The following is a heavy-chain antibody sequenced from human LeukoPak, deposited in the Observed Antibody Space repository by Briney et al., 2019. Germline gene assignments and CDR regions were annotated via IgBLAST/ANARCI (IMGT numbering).Heavy chain of an antibody. CDR3: ARHEIAVAFFDY. CDR1: GGSISSYY. J-gene: IGHJ4*02. CDR2: IYYSGST. V-gene: IGHV4-59*01. Sequence: SETLSLTCTVSGGSISSYYWSWIRQPPGKGLEWIGYIYYSGSTNYNPSLKSRVTISVDTSKNQFSLKLSSVTAADTAVYYCARHEIAVAFFDYWGQGTLVTVSS. D-gene: IGHD6-19*01.